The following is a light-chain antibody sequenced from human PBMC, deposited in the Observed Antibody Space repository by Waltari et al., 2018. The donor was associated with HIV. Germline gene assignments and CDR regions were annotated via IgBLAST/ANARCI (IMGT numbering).Light chain of an antibody. V-gene: IGKV3-20*01. Sequence: EIVLTQSPGTLSLSPGERATLSCRASQSFSSSYLAWYQQKPGQAPWLLIYGASSRATGIPDRFSGSGSGTDFTLTISRLEPEDFAVYYCQQYGSSPRSFGQGTKLEIK. CDR1: QSFSSSY. J-gene: IGKJ2*03. CDR2: GAS. CDR3: QQYGSSPRS.